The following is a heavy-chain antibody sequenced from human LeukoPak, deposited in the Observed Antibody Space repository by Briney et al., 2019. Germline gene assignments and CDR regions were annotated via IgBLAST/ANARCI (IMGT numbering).Heavy chain of an antibody. CDR1: GFTFTGHY. D-gene: IGHD7-27*01. J-gene: IGHJ4*02. CDR3: ARDQNWGPDY. CDR2: INANHGGT. V-gene: IGHV1-2*02. Sequence: GASVKVSCKTSGFTFTGHYMHWVRQAPGQGVEWMGWINANHGGTHYAQNFQGRVTLTRDTSINTVYMELGRLTSDDTAFYYCARDQNWGPDYWGQGTLVTVSS.